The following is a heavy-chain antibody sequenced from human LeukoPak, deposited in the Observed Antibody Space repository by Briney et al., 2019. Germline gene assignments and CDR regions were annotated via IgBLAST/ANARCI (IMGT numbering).Heavy chain of an antibody. J-gene: IGHJ3*02. CDR1: GFTFSNYG. CDR2: IWYDGSNK. V-gene: IGHV3-33*08. Sequence: PGGSLRLSCAASGFTFSNYGMHWVRQAPGKGLEWVAVIWYDGSNKYYADSVKGRFTISRDNSKNTLYLQMNSLRAEDTAVYYCARESSSSWLDYAFDIWGQGTMVTVSS. CDR3: ARESSSSWLDYAFDI. D-gene: IGHD6-13*01.